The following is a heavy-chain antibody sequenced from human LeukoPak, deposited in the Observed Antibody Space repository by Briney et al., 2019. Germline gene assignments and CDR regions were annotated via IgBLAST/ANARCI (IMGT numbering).Heavy chain of an antibody. CDR3: AKAESSAWYRPFDY. V-gene: IGHV3-9*03. CDR2: ISWNSGSI. CDR1: GFTFDDYA. D-gene: IGHD6-19*01. Sequence: GGSLRLSCAASGFTFDDYAMHWVRQAPGKGLEWVSGISWNSGSIDYADSVKGRFTISRDNAENSLYLQMNSLRGEDMALYYCAKAESSAWYRPFDYWGQGTLVTVSS. J-gene: IGHJ4*02.